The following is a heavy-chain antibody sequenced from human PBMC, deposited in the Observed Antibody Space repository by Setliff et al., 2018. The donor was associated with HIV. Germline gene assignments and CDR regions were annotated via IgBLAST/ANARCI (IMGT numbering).Heavy chain of an antibody. CDR3: ARFQAWQLGRRGGYYYYRDV. CDR2: IHYSGSS. CDR1: GGSISGYY. V-gene: IGHV4-59*01. J-gene: IGHJ6*03. Sequence: PSETLSLPCTVSGGSISGYYWSWVRPPPEKRLELIGFIHYSGSSDYNPSLKSRITISVDMSRNQFSLVLSSVTAADTAVYYWARFQAWQLGRRGGYYYYRDVWRKGTTVTV. D-gene: IGHD1-1*01.